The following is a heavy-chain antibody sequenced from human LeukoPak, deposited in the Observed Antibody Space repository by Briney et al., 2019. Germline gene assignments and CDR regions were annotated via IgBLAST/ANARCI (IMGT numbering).Heavy chain of an antibody. D-gene: IGHD3-3*01. CDR1: GGSISSGDYY. CDR2: IYYSGST. V-gene: IGHV4-30-4*08. J-gene: IGHJ4*02. Sequence: PSETLSLTCTVSGGSISSGDYYWSWIRQPPGKGLELIGYIYYSGSTYYNPSLKSRVTISVDTSKNQFSLKLSSVTAADTAVYYCARGNAIFGVVHWGQGTLVTVSS. CDR3: ARGNAIFGVVH.